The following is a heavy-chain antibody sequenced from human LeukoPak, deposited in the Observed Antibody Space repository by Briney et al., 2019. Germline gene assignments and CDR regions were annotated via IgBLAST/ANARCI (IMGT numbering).Heavy chain of an antibody. CDR1: GFTFSTYA. Sequence: GGSLRLSCAASGFTFSTYAMNWVRQAPGKGLEWVSGISGSGGSTYHADSMKGRFTISRDNSKNTLYLQMNSLRAEDTAVYYCAKDPYSGNYFDYWGQGTLVTVSS. CDR3: AKDPYSGNYFDY. CDR2: ISGSGGST. V-gene: IGHV3-23*01. D-gene: IGHD1-26*01. J-gene: IGHJ4*02.